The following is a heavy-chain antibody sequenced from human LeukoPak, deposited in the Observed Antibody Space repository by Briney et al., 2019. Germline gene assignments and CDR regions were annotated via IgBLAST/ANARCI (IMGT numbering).Heavy chain of an antibody. J-gene: IGHJ5*01. D-gene: IGHD3-22*01. CDR2: ICTSGST. CDR1: GGSISSGSYD. Sequence: SQTLSLTCTVSGGSISSGSYDWIWIPQPAGKGLEWIGRICTSGSTNYNPSLKSPVTISVDTSKNQFSLKLSSVTAADTAVYYCARAVITMIVPSGDWFDPWGQGTLVTVSS. V-gene: IGHV4-61*02. CDR3: ARAVITMIVPSGDWFDP.